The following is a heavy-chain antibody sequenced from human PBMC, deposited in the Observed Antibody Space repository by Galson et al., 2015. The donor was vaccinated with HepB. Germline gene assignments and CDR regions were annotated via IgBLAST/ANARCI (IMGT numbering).Heavy chain of an antibody. CDR3: AHMDLGLTSFAY. V-gene: IGHV2-5*02. CDR1: GFSLNSRGVG. D-gene: IGHD3/OR15-3a*01. J-gene: IGHJ4*02. Sequence: PALVKPTQTLTLTCTFSGFSLNSRGVGVGWIRQPPGKALEWLGLIFWGDDQRHTPLLERRVSVTKDTAKNQVDLKLTSVDPVDTATYYCAHMDLGLTSFAYWGQGTLVTVSS. CDR2: IFWGDDQ.